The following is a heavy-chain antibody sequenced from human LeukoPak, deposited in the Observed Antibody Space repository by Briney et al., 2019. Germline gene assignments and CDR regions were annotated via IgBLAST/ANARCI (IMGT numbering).Heavy chain of an antibody. J-gene: IGHJ4*02. Sequence: ASVKVSCKASGYTFTGYYMHWVRQAPGQGLEWMGWINPNSGGTNYAQKFQGRVTMTRDTSISTAYMELSRLRSDDTAVYYCARVWFGECMAINFDYWGQGTLVTVSS. V-gene: IGHV1-2*02. CDR3: ARVWFGECMAINFDY. CDR2: INPNSGGT. D-gene: IGHD3-10*01. CDR1: GYTFTGYY.